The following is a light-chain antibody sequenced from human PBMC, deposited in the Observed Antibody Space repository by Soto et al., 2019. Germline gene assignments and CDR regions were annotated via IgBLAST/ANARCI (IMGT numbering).Light chain of an antibody. V-gene: IGLV2-14*01. CDR2: EVS. Sequence: QSALTQPASVSGSPGQSITISCTGTSSDIGYYNYVSWYQQHPGKAPKLIIYEVSHRPSGVSDRFSGSKSGNTASLTISGLQPEDEADYYCSSYTTSSTFVFFGGGTQLTV. CDR1: SSDIGYYNY. J-gene: IGLJ2*01. CDR3: SSYTTSSTFVF.